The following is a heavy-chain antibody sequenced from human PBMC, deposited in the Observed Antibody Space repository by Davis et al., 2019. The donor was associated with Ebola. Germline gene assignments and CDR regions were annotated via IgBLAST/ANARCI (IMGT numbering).Heavy chain of an antibody. D-gene: IGHD3-3*01. Sequence: GGSLRLSCAASGFTFDDYAMHWVRHAPGKGLEWVSGISWNSGSIGYADSVKGRFTISRDNAKNSLYLQMNSLRAEDTALYYCAKGQRFLEWLTFDYWGQGTLVTVSS. V-gene: IGHV3-9*01. CDR3: AKGQRFLEWLTFDY. J-gene: IGHJ4*02. CDR1: GFTFDDYA. CDR2: ISWNSGSI.